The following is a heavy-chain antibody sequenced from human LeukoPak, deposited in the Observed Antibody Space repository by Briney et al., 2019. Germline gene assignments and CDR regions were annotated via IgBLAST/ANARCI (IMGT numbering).Heavy chain of an antibody. J-gene: IGHJ4*02. CDR3: ARDRDYDILTGYYKDDY. V-gene: IGHV3-48*04. Sequence: GGSLRLSCAASGFTFSSYGMHWVRQAPGKGPEWVSYISSSGSTIYYADSVKGRFTISRDNAKNSLYLQMNSLRAEDTAVYYCARDRDYDILTGYYKDDYWGQGTLVTVSS. CDR1: GFTFSSYG. D-gene: IGHD3-9*01. CDR2: ISSSGSTI.